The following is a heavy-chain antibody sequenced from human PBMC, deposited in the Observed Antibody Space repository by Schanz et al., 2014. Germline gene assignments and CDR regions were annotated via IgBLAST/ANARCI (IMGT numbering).Heavy chain of an antibody. J-gene: IGHJ3*01. CDR2: INPIDGST. Sequence: QVQLVQSGAEVEKPGASVTVSCKASGYMYTSHFLHWVRQAPGQGFEWIGLINPIDGSTTYPLRFHGRITMTRDTSTTTFYMDLSSLGSEDTAVYYCARGSCSNSGRFDAFDVWGQGTMVTVSS. V-gene: IGHV1-46*01. CDR3: ARGSCSNSGRFDAFDV. CDR1: GYMYTSHF. D-gene: IGHD2-2*01.